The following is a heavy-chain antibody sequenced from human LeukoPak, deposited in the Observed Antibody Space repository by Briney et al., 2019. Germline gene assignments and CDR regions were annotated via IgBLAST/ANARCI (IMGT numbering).Heavy chain of an antibody. J-gene: IGHJ3*02. V-gene: IGHV4-59*01. Sequence: PSETLSLTCTVSGGSISSYYWTWIRQPPGKGLEWIGYIYYSGSTNYNPSLKSRVTISVDTSKNQFSLKLSSVTAADTAVYYCARDPPTADNAFDIWGQGTMVTVSS. CDR1: GGSISSYY. D-gene: IGHD4-17*01. CDR2: IYYSGST. CDR3: ARDPPTADNAFDI.